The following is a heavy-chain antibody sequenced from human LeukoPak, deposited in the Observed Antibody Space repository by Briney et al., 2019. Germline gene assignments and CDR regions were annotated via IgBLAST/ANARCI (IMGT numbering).Heavy chain of an antibody. D-gene: IGHD3-22*01. V-gene: IGHV1-18*01. CDR1: GYTFTSYG. CDR3: ARVPPDSSGYYYAHDAFDI. CDR2: ISAYNGNT. J-gene: IGHJ3*02. Sequence: ASVNVSCKASGYTFTSYGISWVRQAPGQGLEWMGWISAYNGNTNYAQKLQGRVTMTTDTSTSTAYMELRSLRSDDTAVYYCARVPPDSSGYYYAHDAFDIWGQGTMVTVSS.